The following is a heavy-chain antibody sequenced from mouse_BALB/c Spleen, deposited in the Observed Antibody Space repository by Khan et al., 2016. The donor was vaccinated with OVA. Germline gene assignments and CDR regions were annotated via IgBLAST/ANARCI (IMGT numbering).Heavy chain of an antibody. CDR1: GFNIKDTY. CDR2: IDPANGNT. V-gene: IGHV14-3*02. Sequence: VQLKEPGAELVKPGASVKLSCTASGFNIKDTYMHWVKQRPEQGLDWIGRIDPANGNTKYDPKFQGKATITADTSSNTAYLQLSSLTSEDTAVYYCARDYWDVFAYWGQGTLVTVSA. D-gene: IGHD4-1*01. CDR3: ARDYWDVFAY. J-gene: IGHJ3*01.